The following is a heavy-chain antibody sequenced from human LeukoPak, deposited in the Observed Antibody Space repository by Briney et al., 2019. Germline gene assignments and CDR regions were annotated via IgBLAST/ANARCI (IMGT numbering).Heavy chain of an antibody. D-gene: IGHD4-17*01. J-gene: IGHJ6*02. CDR2: IYYSGST. CDR3: AREDPQTTVPEGLDV. Sequence: PSETLSLTCTVSGGSISSSSYYWGWIRQPPGKGLEWIGSIYYSGSTYYNPSLKSGVTISVDTSKNQFSLKLTSVTAADTAVYYCAREDPQTTVPEGLDVWGQGTTVTVSS. CDR1: GGSISSSSYY. V-gene: IGHV4-39*07.